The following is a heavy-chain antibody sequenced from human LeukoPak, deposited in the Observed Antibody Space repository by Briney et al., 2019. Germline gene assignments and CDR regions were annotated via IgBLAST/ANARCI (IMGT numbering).Heavy chain of an antibody. J-gene: IGHJ3*02. CDR3: ARRGDTDTSDLKAAVDI. V-gene: IGHV4-39*01. D-gene: IGHD3-22*01. CDR2: ISYTGDT. Sequence: SETLSLTCTVSGGSISTSNYYWGRIRQPPGKGLEYIGCISYTGDTYYNPSLKSRLTMSVDTSKNQFSLELSSVTAADTAVYYCARRGDTDTSDLKAAVDIWGQGTMVTASS. CDR1: GGSISTSNYY.